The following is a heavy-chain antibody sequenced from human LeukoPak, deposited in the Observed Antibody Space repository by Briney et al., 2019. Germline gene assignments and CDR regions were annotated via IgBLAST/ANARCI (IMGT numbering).Heavy chain of an antibody. CDR1: GYTFTSYG. D-gene: IGHD6-19*01. CDR2: FDPEDGET. Sequence: ASVKVSCKASGYTFTSYGISWVRQAPGKGLEWMGGFDPEDGETIYAQKFQGRVTMTEDTSTDTAYMELSSLRSEDTAVYYCATYPLGIAVAGTFDYWGQGTLVTVSS. J-gene: IGHJ4*02. CDR3: ATYPLGIAVAGTFDY. V-gene: IGHV1-24*01.